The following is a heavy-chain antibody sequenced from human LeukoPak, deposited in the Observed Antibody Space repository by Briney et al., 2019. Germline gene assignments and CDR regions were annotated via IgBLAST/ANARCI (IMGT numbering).Heavy chain of an antibody. D-gene: IGHD3-22*01. CDR3: ARRHYDSSGYDPRNWFDP. CDR2: IYYSGST. V-gene: IGHV4-39*01. CDR1: GGSISSSSYY. J-gene: IGHJ5*02. Sequence: SETLSLTCTVSGGSISSSSYYWGWIRQPPGKGLEWIGSIYYSGSTYYNPSLKSRVTISVDTSKNQFSLKLSSVTAADTAVYYRARRHYDSSGYDPRNWFDPWGQGTLVTVSS.